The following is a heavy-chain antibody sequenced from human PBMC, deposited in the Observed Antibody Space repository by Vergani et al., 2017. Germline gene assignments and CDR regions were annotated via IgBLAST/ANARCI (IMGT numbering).Heavy chain of an antibody. D-gene: IGHD6-19*01. V-gene: IGHV3-15*01. CDR1: GFTFSNAW. CDR2: IKSKTDGGTT. J-gene: IGHJ6*02. Sequence: EVQLVESGGGLVKPGGSLRLSCAASGFTFSNAWMSWVRQAPGKGLEWVGRIKSKTDGGTTDYAAPVKGRFTISRDDSKNTLYLQMNSLKTEDTAVYYCTTDPSSGWYYYYDGMDVWGQGTTVTVSS. CDR3: TTDPSSGWYYYYDGMDV.